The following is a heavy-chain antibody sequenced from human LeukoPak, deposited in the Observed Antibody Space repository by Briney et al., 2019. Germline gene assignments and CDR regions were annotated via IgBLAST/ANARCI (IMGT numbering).Heavy chain of an antibody. J-gene: IGHJ4*02. V-gene: IGHV1-8*01. CDR3: ATAKEQQWLHGPGVRGGWLVY. D-gene: IGHD6-19*01. CDR2: MNPNSGNT. Sequence: ASVKVSCKASGYTFTSYDINWVRQATGQGLEWMGWMNPNSGNTGYAQKFQGGVTMTRNTSISTAYMELSSLRSEDTAVYYCATAKEQQWLHGPGVRGGWLVYWGQGTLVTVSS. CDR1: GYTFTSYD.